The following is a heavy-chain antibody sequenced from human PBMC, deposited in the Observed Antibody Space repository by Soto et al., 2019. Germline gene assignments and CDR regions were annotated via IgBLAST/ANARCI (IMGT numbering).Heavy chain of an antibody. CDR2: FDPDEAET. J-gene: IGHJ1*01. CDR1: GYTLNEVA. CDR3: TTYHDDDHFAH. V-gene: IGHV1-24*01. Sequence: ASVKVSCKVSGYTLNEVAMHWVRQAPGKGLEWLGGFDPDEAETIYAQHFQGRVTMTEDTSTGTVYMELSSLRSEDTALYFCTTYHDDDHFAHWGQGTLVTVSA. D-gene: IGHD2-2*01.